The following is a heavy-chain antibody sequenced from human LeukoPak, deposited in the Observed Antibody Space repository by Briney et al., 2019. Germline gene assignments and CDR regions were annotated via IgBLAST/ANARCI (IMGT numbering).Heavy chain of an antibody. J-gene: IGHJ4*02. V-gene: IGHV3-21*01. CDR1: GFTFSSYW. CDR2: ISSSTTYI. D-gene: IGHD5-24*01. CDR3: ARSSGFLQDF. Sequence: GGSLRLSCVASGFTFSSYWMSWVRQAPGKGLEWVSSISSSTTYIYYADSVKGRFTISRDNAKNSLYLQMNSLRAEDTAVYYCARSSGFLQDFWSQGALVTVSS.